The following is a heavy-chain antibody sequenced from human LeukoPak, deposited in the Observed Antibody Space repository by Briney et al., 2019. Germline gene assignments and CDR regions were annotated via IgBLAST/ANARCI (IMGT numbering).Heavy chain of an antibody. Sequence: SETLSLTCTVSGGSISSGDYYWGWIRQPPGKGLEWIGSIYYSGSTYYNPSLKSRVTISVDTSKNQFSLKLSSVTAADTAVYYCARDTRERYMVRGGYFDYWGQGTLVTVSS. J-gene: IGHJ4*02. CDR3: ARDTRERYMVRGGYFDY. CDR1: GGSISSGDYY. CDR2: IYYSGST. D-gene: IGHD3-10*01. V-gene: IGHV4-39*07.